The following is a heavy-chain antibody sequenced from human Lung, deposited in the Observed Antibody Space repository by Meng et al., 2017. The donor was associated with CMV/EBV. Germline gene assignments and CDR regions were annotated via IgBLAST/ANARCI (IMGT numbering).Heavy chain of an antibody. Sequence: SCAASGFTFSDYYMSWIRQAPGKGLEWVSYISGSRSTIYYGDSVKGRFTISRDNAKNSLYLQMNSLRAEDTAVYYCARVDYQTNRGRWFAPWGQGTXVTVSS. CDR3: ARVDYQTNRGRWFAP. CDR1: GFTFSDYY. CDR2: ISGSRSTI. J-gene: IGHJ5*02. D-gene: IGHD2-2*01. V-gene: IGHV3-11*01.